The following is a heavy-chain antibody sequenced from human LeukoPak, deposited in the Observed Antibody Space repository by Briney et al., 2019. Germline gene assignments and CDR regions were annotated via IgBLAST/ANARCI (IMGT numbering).Heavy chain of an antibody. CDR2: INHSGST. CDR3: AGSPLYYYYYMDV. CDR1: GGSFSGYY. J-gene: IGHJ6*03. V-gene: IGHV4-34*01. Sequence: PSETLSLTCAVYGGSFSGYYWSWIRQPPGKGLEWIGEINHSGSTNYNPSLKSRVTISVDTSKNQFSLKLSSVTAADTAVYYCAGSPLYYYYYMDVWGKGTTVTISS.